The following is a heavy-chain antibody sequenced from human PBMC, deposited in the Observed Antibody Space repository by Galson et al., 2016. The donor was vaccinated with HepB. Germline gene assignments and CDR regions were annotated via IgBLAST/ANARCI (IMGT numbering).Heavy chain of an antibody. CDR3: ARHESFRGALEAFDI. J-gene: IGHJ3*02. CDR1: GYRFTSYW. V-gene: IGHV5-10-1*01. Sequence: QSGAEVKKPGESLRISRKGSGYRFTSYWISWVRQMPGKGLEWMGRIDPSDSYTKYSPSFQGHVTISADKSISTAYVQWSSLKASDTAMYFCARHESFRGALEAFDIWGQGTMVTVSS. D-gene: IGHD3-16*01. CDR2: IDPSDSYT.